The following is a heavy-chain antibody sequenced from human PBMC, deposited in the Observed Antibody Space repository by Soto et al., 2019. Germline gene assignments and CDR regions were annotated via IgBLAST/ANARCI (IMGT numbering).Heavy chain of an antibody. D-gene: IGHD6-13*01. CDR2: IWYDGSNK. Sequence: GGSLRLSCAASGFTFDDYAMHWVRQAPGKGLEWVAVIWYDGSNKYYADSVKGRFTISRDNSKNTLYLQMNSLRAEDTAVYYCARDGQQLNAYYYYYYGMDVWGQGTTVTVSS. J-gene: IGHJ6*02. CDR1: GFTFDDYA. CDR3: ARDGQQLNAYYYYYYGMDV. V-gene: IGHV3-33*08.